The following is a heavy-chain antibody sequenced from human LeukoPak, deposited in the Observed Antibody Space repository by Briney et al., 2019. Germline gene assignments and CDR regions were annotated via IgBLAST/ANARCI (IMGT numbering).Heavy chain of an antibody. V-gene: IGHV3-30*18. CDR3: AKDRDPYSSGTWDS. Sequence: PGGSLRLSCIASGCTFNKYVMHWVRQAPGKGLEWVAVRSDDGSAQHYADSVRGRFTISRDNSKNTLSLQMNSLRPEDTAMYFCAKDRDPYSSGTWDSWGQGTLVIVSS. CDR1: GCTFNKYV. CDR2: RSDDGSAQ. J-gene: IGHJ1*01. D-gene: IGHD3-22*01.